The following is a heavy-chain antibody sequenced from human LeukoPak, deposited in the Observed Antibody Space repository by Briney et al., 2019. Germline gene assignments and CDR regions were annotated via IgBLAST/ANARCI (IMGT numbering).Heavy chain of an antibody. CDR2: IYHSGST. Sequence: SETLSLTCAVSGGSISSGGYSWSWIRQPPGKGLEWIGYIYHSGSTYYNPSLKSRVTISVDRSKNQFSLKLSSVTAADTAVYYCARTYDFWSGGNWFDPWGQGTLVIVSS. V-gene: IGHV4-30-2*01. CDR3: ARTYDFWSGGNWFDP. J-gene: IGHJ5*02. D-gene: IGHD3-3*01. CDR1: GGSISSGGYS.